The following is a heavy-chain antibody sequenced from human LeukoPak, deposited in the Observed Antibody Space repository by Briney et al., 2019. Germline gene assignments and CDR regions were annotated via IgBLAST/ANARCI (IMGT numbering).Heavy chain of an antibody. J-gene: IGHJ4*02. D-gene: IGHD3-10*01. Sequence: GGSLRLSCAAPGFTVSSNYMSWVRQAPGKGLEWVSVIYSGGSTYYADSVKGRFTISRDNSKNTLYLQMNSLRAEDTAVYYCARLLWSGDYDFDYWGQGTLVTVSS. CDR3: ARLLWSGDYDFDY. CDR2: IYSGGST. CDR1: GFTVSSNY. V-gene: IGHV3-53*01.